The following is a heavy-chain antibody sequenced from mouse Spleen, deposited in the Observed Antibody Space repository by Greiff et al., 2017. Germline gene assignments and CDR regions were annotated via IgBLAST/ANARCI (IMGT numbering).Heavy chain of an antibody. CDR2: ISSGSSTI. J-gene: IGHJ2*01. D-gene: IGHD1-1*01. CDR3: AGITTVIDY. Sequence: EVQLKESGGGLVKPGGSLKLSCAASGFTFSDYGLHWVRQAPEKGLEWVAYISSGSSTIYYADTVKGRFTISRDNAKNTLFLQMTSLRSEDTAMYYCAGITTVIDYWGQGTTLTVSS. CDR1: GFTFSDYG. V-gene: IGHV5-17*01.